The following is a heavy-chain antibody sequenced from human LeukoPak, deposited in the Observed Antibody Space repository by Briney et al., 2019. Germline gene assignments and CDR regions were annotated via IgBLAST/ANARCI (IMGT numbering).Heavy chain of an antibody. CDR2: ISGSGDTT. Sequence: PGGSLRLSCVASGFTFSIYTMTWFRQAPGKGLEWISSISGSGDTTYFAGSVTGRFTLSRDNSRNTLFLQMDSLRVDDTAVYYCAKAKGGLWGQGTLVTVSS. CDR1: GFTFSIYT. D-gene: IGHD2-15*01. J-gene: IGHJ4*02. CDR3: AKAKGGL. V-gene: IGHV3-23*01.